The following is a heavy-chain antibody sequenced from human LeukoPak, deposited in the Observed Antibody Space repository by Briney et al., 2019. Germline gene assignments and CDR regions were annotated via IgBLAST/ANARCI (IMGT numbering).Heavy chain of an antibody. V-gene: IGHV3-23*01. J-gene: IGHJ4*02. D-gene: IGHD1-1*01. CDR2: ASETGDHT. Sequence: GGSLRLSCAASGFTFGSSPMSWVRQAPGTGLEWVSSASETGDHTYYADSVKGRFTISRDNSKNTLYLQMNSLRAEDTAVYYCAKSSQTGTNPVRDYWGQGTLVTVSS. CDR1: GFTFGSSP. CDR3: AKSSQTGTNPVRDY.